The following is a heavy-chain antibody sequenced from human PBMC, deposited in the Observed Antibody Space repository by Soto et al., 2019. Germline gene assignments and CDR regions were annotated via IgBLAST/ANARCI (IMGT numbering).Heavy chain of an antibody. D-gene: IGHD3-22*01. J-gene: IGHJ4*02. CDR2: ISYDGSNK. CDR1: GFTFSSYA. Sequence: GGSLRLSCAASGFTFSSYAMHWVRQAPGKGLEWVAVISYDGSNKYYADSVKGRFTISRDNSKNTLYLQMNSLRAEDTAVYYCARPKTAVDSSGYRYWGQGTLVTVSS. CDR3: ARPKTAVDSSGYRY. V-gene: IGHV3-30-3*01.